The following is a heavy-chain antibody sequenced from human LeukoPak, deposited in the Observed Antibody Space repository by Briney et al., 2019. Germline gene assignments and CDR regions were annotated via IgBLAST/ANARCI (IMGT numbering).Heavy chain of an antibody. Sequence: PGGSLRLSCAASGFTVSSNYMSWVRQAPGKGLEWVSVIYSGGSTYYADSVKGRFTISRDNSKNTLYLQMNSLRAENTAVYYCARSQQLSYAFDIWGQGTMVTVSS. D-gene: IGHD6-13*01. CDR1: GFTVSSNY. J-gene: IGHJ3*02. V-gene: IGHV3-53*01. CDR3: ARSQQLSYAFDI. CDR2: IYSGGST.